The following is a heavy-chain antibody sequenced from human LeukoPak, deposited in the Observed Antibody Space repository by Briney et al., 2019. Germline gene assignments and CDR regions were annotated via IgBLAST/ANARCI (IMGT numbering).Heavy chain of an antibody. CDR1: GGSFSGYY. Sequence: SETLSLTCAVYGGSFSGYYWSWIRQPPGKGREWIGEINHSGSTNYNPSLKSRVTISVDTSKNQFSLKLSSVTAADTAVYYCASGLGRIGPAGYRASRTNWFDPWGQGTLVTVSS. D-gene: IGHD2-2*01. V-gene: IGHV4-34*01. J-gene: IGHJ5*02. CDR3: ASGLGRIGPAGYRASRTNWFDP. CDR2: INHSGST.